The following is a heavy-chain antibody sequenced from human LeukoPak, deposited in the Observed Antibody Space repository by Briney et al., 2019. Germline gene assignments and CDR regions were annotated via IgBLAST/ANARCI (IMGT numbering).Heavy chain of an antibody. V-gene: IGHV3-48*03. Sequence: GGSLRLSCAASGFTFSSYGINWVRQAPGKGLEWVSYISNSGSTIYYADSVKGRFTISRDNAKNSLYLQMNSLRAEDTAVYYCARYDTYSSSWYYFDYWGQGTLVTVSS. D-gene: IGHD6-13*01. CDR3: ARYDTYSSSWYYFDY. CDR1: GFTFSSYG. CDR2: ISNSGSTI. J-gene: IGHJ4*02.